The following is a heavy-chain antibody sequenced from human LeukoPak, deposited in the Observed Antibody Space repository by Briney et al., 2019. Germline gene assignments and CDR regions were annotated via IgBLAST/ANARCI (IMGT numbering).Heavy chain of an antibody. D-gene: IGHD2-21*02. V-gene: IGHV3-30*03. CDR2: ISYDGSNK. CDR1: GFTFSSYG. CDR3: ARSHPRVVVTASYFDY. J-gene: IGHJ4*02. Sequence: GRSLRLSCAASGFTFSSYGMHWVRQAPGKGLEWVAVISYDGSNKYYADSVKGRFTISRDNSKNTLYLQMNSLRAEDTAVYYCARSHPRVVVTASYFDYWGQGTLVTVSS.